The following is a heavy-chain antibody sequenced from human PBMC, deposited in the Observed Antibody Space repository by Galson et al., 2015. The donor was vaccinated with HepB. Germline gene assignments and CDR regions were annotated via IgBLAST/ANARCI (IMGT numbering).Heavy chain of an antibody. J-gene: IGHJ4*02. CDR1: GFTFSSYS. Sequence: SLRLSCAASGFTFSSYSMNWVRQAPGKGLEWVSSISSNSTYIYYADSVKGRFTISRDNAKNSLYLQLNSLRAEDTAMYYCARGPGLEFDYWGQGTLVIVSS. V-gene: IGHV3-21*01. CDR3: ARGPGLEFDY. D-gene: IGHD5/OR15-5a*01. CDR2: ISSNSTYI.